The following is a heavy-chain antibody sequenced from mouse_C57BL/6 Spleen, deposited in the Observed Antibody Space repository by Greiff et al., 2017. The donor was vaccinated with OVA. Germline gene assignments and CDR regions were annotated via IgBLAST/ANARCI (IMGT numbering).Heavy chain of an antibody. D-gene: IGHD1-1*01. Sequence: QVQLQQPGAELVRPGSSVKLSCKASGYTFTSYWMHWVKQRPIQGLEWIGNIDPSDSETHYNQKFKDKATLTVDKSSSTAYMQLSSLTSEDSAVYYCAIITTVVEGDYWGQGTTLTVSS. CDR2: IDPSDSET. CDR3: AIITTVVEGDY. V-gene: IGHV1-52*01. CDR1: GYTFTSYW. J-gene: IGHJ2*01.